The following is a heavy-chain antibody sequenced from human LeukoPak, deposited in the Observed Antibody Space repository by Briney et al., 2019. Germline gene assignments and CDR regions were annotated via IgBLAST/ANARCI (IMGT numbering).Heavy chain of an antibody. CDR3: ASDLSDYYGSGSYYRRYNWFDP. CDR1: GGSISSSSYY. CDR2: IYYSGST. J-gene: IGHJ5*02. V-gene: IGHV4-39*07. D-gene: IGHD3-10*01. Sequence: SETLSLTCTVSGGSISSSSYYWGWIRQPPGKGLEWIGSIYYSGSTYYNPSLKSRVTISVDTSKNQFSLKLSSVTAADTAVYYCASDLSDYYGSGSYYRRYNWFDPWGQGTLVTVSS.